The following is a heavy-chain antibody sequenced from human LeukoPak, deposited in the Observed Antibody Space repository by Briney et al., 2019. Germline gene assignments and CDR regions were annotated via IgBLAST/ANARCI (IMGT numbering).Heavy chain of an antibody. V-gene: IGHV4-61*02. D-gene: IGHD3-10*01. J-gene: IGHJ5*02. CDR1: GGSISSGSYY. CDR3: ARLLXXXXXXXXXX. CDR2: IYTSGST. Sequence: SQPLSLPFTVSGGSISSGSYYWSWIRRPAGKGLEWIGRIYTSGSTNYNPSLKSRVTISVDTSKNQISLKLSSVTAADTAVYYCARLLXXXXXXXXXXWXQGXXVTVSS.